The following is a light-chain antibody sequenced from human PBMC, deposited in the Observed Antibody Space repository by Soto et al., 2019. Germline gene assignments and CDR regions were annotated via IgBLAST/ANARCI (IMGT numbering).Light chain of an antibody. Sequence: EIVMTQSPATLSVSPGERVTLSCRASQSVSSNLAWYQQTPGPAPRLLLYGEFTRATGIPARFSGSGSGPEFSLTISSLQSEDFAVYYFKQYKTGPPLIFGGGPRWRSN. CDR2: GEF. CDR1: QSVSSN. J-gene: IGKJ4*01. V-gene: IGKV3-15*01. CDR3: KQYKTGPPLI.